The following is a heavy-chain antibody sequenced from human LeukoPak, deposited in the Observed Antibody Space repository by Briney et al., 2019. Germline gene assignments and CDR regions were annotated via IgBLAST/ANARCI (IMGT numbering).Heavy chain of an antibody. V-gene: IGHV4-34*01. CDR1: GGSFSGYY. J-gene: IGHJ1*01. CDR3: ARGPRRYSSGWYGEANAEYFQH. CDR2: INHSGST. Sequence: PSETLSLTCAVYGGSFSGYYWSWIRQPPGKGLEWIGEINHSGSTNYNPSLKSRVTISVDTSKNQFSLKLSSVTAADTAVYYCARGPRRYSSGWYGEANAEYFQHWGQGTLVTVSS. D-gene: IGHD6-19*01.